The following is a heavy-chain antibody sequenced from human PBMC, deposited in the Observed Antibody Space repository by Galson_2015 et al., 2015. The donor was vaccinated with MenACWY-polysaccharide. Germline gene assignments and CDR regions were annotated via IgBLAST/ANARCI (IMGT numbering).Heavy chain of an antibody. CDR2: TYRGSN. V-gene: IGHV6-1*01. Sequence: CAISGDSVSNNHVAWNWIRQSPSRGLEWLGRTYRGSNQYAASMRGRIAINSDTSTNQFSLQLSSVTPEDTGLYYCARVAYSSFDIWSQATIVTVSS. J-gene: IGHJ3*02. CDR1: GDSVSNNHVA. D-gene: IGHD2-15*01. CDR3: ARVAYSSFDI.